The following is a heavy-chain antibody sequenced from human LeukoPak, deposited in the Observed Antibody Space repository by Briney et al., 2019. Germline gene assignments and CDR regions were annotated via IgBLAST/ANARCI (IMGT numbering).Heavy chain of an antibody. CDR2: MNPNSGNT. V-gene: IGHV1-8*01. D-gene: IGHD3-10*01. CDR1: GYTFTSYD. Sequence: GASVKVSCKASGYTFTSYDINWVRQATGQGLEWMGWMNPNSGNTGYAKKFHGRVTMTRTTYISTAYMELSSLRSEDTHMYHCAKADDTMIRGVIIYYMDVWGKGTTVTVSS. J-gene: IGHJ6*03. CDR3: AKADDTMIRGVIIYYMDV.